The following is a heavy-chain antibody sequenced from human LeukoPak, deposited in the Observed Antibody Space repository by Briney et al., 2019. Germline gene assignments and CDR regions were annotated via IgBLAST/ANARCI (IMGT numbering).Heavy chain of an antibody. CDR3: ARAAIAVAGTEAGY. Sequence: GGSLRLSCAASGFTVSSNYMSWVRQAPGKGLEWVSSISSSSSYIYYADSVKGRFTISRDNAKNSLYLQMNSLRAEDTAVYYCARAAIAVAGTEAGYWGQGTLVTVSS. V-gene: IGHV3-21*01. D-gene: IGHD6-19*01. CDR1: GFTVSSNY. CDR2: ISSSSSYI. J-gene: IGHJ4*02.